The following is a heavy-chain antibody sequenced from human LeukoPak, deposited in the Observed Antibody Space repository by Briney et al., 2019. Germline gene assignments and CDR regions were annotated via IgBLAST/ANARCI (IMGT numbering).Heavy chain of an antibody. CDR2: ISGSGDST. CDR1: GFTFSNYA. J-gene: IGHJ4*02. D-gene: IGHD1-26*01. V-gene: IGHV3-23*01. Sequence: GGSLRLSCAASGFTFSNYAMSWVRQAPGKGLEGVSDISGSGDSTNYAASVKGRFTISRDNSKNTLYLQMNSLRAEDTAIYYCAKSRGSYWVPEFDYWGQGTLVTVSS. CDR3: AKSRGSYWVPEFDY.